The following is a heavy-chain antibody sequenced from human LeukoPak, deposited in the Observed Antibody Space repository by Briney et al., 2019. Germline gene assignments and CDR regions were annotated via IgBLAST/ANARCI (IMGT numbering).Heavy chain of an antibody. Sequence: GGSLRLSCAASGFTFSSYAMHWVRQAPGKGLEWVAVILYDGNNKYYADSVKGRFTISRDNSKNTLYLQMNSLRAEDTAVYYCAKTSRPYYDFWSGYSLDYWGQGTLVTVSS. CDR1: GFTFSSYA. D-gene: IGHD3-3*01. J-gene: IGHJ4*02. V-gene: IGHV3-30-3*02. CDR3: AKTSRPYYDFWSGYSLDY. CDR2: ILYDGNNK.